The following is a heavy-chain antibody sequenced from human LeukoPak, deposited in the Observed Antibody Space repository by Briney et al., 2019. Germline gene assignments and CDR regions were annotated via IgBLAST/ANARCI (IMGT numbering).Heavy chain of an antibody. CDR1: GFSFSSYS. CDR3: ARGGSGRTQDDTYDI. D-gene: IGHD3-10*01. V-gene: IGHV3-21*01. J-gene: IGHJ3*02. Sequence: GGSLRLSCAASGFSFSSYSMNWVRQAPGKGLEWVSIISSGSSYIFYADSVKGRFTISRDNAKNSLYLQMDSLRAEDTAVYSCARGGSGRTQDDTYDIWGQGTKVTVSS. CDR2: ISSGSSYI.